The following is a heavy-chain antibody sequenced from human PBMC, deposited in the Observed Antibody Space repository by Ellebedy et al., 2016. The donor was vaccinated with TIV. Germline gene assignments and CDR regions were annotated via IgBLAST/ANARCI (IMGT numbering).Heavy chain of an antibody. J-gene: IGHJ4*02. CDR1: GFIVSSTH. Sequence: GESLKISCVASGFIVSSTHMSWVRQAPGKGLEWVSVIDSGDSTYYADSVKGRFTISRDSYKNILYLQMNSLRAEDTAVFYCARGGRYTYGPFDYWGQGTLVTVSS. V-gene: IGHV3-53*01. D-gene: IGHD5-18*01. CDR3: ARGGRYTYGPFDY. CDR2: IDSGDST.